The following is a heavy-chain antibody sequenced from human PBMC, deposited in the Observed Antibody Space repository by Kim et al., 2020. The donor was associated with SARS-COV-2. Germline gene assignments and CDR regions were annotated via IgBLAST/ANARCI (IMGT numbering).Heavy chain of an antibody. J-gene: IGHJ4*02. Sequence: SQKFQGRDTITRDTSASTAYMEMGSLRSEDTAVYYCARAIEDYGDPFFDYWGQGTLVTVSS. D-gene: IGHD4-17*01. CDR3: ARAIEDYGDPFFDY. V-gene: IGHV1-3*01.